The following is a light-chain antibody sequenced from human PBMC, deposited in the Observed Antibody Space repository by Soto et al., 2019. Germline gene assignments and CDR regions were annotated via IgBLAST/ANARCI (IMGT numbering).Light chain of an antibody. CDR2: EVS. J-gene: IGLJ1*01. CDR1: SSYVGAYNY. CDR3: FSFSTDWTHV. Sequence: QSALTQPASVSGSPGQSITISCTGTSSYVGAYNYVSWFQQHPGKAPTLIISEVSNRPSGASNRFSGSKSGNAASLTISGLQAEDEADYFCFSFSTDWTHVFGTGTKLTVL. V-gene: IGLV2-14*01.